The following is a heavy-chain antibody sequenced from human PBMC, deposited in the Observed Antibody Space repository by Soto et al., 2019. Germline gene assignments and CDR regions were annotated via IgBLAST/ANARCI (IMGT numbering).Heavy chain of an antibody. CDR2: IYYSGST. CDR3: ARDRHNNFFDP. V-gene: IGHV4-39*07. J-gene: IGHJ5*02. D-gene: IGHD6-6*01. CDR1: GGSISSSSYY. Sequence: SETLSLTCSVSGGSISSSSYYWGWIRQPPGKGLEWIGSIYYSGSTYYNPSLESRVAISLDTSRSQFSLTLHSVTAADTAIYYCARDRHNNFFDPWGQGTLVTVSS.